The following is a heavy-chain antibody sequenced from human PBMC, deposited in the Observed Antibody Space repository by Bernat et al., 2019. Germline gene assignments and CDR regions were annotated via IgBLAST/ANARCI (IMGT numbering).Heavy chain of an antibody. CDR1: GLTFRNYW. CDR2: IKSEGTDK. CDR3: ATIQDWKFEY. J-gene: IGHJ4*02. Sequence: EVQLVESGGGLVQPGGSLRLSCAASGLTFRNYWVSWVRQAPGKGLEWVANIKSEGTDKFYVDSVEGRFTISRDNARNSLFLQMTSLRAEDTAFYYCATIQDWKFEYWGPGTLVTVSS. D-gene: IGHD1-1*01. V-gene: IGHV3-7*03.